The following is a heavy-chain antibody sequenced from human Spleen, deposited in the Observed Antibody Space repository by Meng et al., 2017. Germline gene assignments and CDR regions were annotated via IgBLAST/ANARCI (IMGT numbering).Heavy chain of an antibody. CDR1: GGSFSGYY. CDR3: ARATAAAAKGRWFDP. V-gene: IGHV4-34*01. D-gene: IGHD6-13*01. Sequence: VQFQQGGVGLLKPSATLSLTCVVSGGSFSGYYWSWIRQPPGKGLEWIGEINHSGSTNYNPSLKSRVTISVDTSKNQFSLKLSSVTAADTAVYYCARATAAAAKGRWFDPWGQGTLVTVSS. CDR2: INHSGST. J-gene: IGHJ5*02.